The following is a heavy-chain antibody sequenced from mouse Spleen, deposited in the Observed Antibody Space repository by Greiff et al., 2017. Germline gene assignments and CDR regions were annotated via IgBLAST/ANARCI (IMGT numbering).Heavy chain of an antibody. J-gene: IGHJ3*01. D-gene: IGHD1-1*01. CDR2: ISDGGSYT. V-gene: IGHV5-4*01. CDR1: GFTFSSYA. CDR3: ARDLGFYYGSSYPSFAY. Sequence: EVMLVESGGGLVKPGGSLKLSCAASGFTFSSYAMSWVRQTPEKRLEWVATISDGGSYTYYPDNVKGRFTISRDNAKNNLYLQMSHLKSEDTAMYYCARDLGFYYGSSYPSFAYWGQGTLVTVSA.